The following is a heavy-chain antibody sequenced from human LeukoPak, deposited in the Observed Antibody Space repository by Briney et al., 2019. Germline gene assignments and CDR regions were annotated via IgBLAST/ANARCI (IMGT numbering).Heavy chain of an antibody. CDR3: ARRLRWGNWFDP. V-gene: IGHV4-34*01. Sequence: PSETLSLTCAVYGGSFSGYYWSWIRQPPGKGLEWIGEINHSGSTNYNPSLESRVTISVDTSKNQFSLKLSSVTAADTAVYYCARRLRWGNWFDPWGQGTLVTVSS. CDR2: INHSGST. CDR1: GGSFSGYY. J-gene: IGHJ5*02. D-gene: IGHD4-23*01.